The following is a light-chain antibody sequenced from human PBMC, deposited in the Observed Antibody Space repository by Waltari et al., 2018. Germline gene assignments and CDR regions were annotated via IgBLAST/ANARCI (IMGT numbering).Light chain of an antibody. V-gene: IGKV3D-15*01. Sequence: EIVMTQSPPTLSVSPGERATLSCRDSQSVSNSLAWYQHRPGRAPRLLIHSASTRAPGIPARFSGSGSETEFTLTISNLQSEDFALYYCQQYNNWPPITFGQGTRLEIK. J-gene: IGKJ5*01. CDR2: SAS. CDR1: QSVSNS. CDR3: QQYNNWPPIT.